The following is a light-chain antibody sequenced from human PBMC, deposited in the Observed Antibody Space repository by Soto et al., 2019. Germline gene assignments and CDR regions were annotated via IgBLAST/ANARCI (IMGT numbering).Light chain of an antibody. Sequence: NFMLTQPHSVSESPGKTVTISCTRSSGSIASNYVQWYQQRPGSSPTTVIYEDKQRPSGVPDRFSGSIDSSSNSASLTISGLKTEDVADYYCQSYDSTNHVVFGGGTTLTVL. V-gene: IGLV6-57*01. CDR2: EDK. CDR3: QSYDSTNHVV. CDR1: SGSIASNY. J-gene: IGLJ2*01.